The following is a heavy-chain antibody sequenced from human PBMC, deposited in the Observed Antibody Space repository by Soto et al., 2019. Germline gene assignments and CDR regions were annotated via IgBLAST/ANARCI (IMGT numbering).Heavy chain of an antibody. J-gene: IGHJ6*02. D-gene: IGHD3-10*01. CDR2: VSTNGRST. Sequence: GSLRLSGRASVLAFGNYAMNWVRQVPGRGLEWVAGVSTNGRSTYYADSVRGRFTISRDNSKITVYLQMNSLRAEDTAVYYCAKDRAFNYFYGMDVWGQGTTVTVSS. CDR3: AKDRAFNYFYGMDV. CDR1: VLAFGNYA. V-gene: IGHV3-23*01.